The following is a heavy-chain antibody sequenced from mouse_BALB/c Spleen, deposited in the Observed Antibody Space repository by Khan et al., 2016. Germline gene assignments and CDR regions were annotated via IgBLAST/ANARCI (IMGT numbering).Heavy chain of an antibody. Sequence: EVKLLESGPGLVKPSQSLSLTCTVTGYSITSDYAWNWIRQFPGNKLEWMGYISYSGSTSYNPSLKSRISITRDTSKNQFFLQLNSVTTEDTATXYCARSGTTVVATRYFDVWGAGTTVTVSS. J-gene: IGHJ1*01. CDR3: ARSGTTVVATRYFDV. D-gene: IGHD1-1*01. CDR2: ISYSGST. V-gene: IGHV3-2*02. CDR1: GYSITSDYA.